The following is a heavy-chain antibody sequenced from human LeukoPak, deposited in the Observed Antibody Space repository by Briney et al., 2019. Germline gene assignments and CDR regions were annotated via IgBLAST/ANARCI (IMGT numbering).Heavy chain of an antibody. V-gene: IGHV3-23*01. CDR1: GFTFSSYA. D-gene: IGHD1-26*01. CDR3: ARDQGGATDS. J-gene: IGHJ4*02. CDR2: ISGSGGIT. Sequence: PGGSLRLSCAASGFTFSSYAIYWVRQAPGKGLEWVSGISGSGGITYFADPVKGRFTISRDNSKNTAYLQMTSLRAEDTAVYYCARDQGGATDSWGQGTLVTVSS.